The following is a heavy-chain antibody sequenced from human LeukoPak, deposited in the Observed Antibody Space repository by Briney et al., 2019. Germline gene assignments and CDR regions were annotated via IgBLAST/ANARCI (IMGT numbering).Heavy chain of an antibody. V-gene: IGHV3-9*01. D-gene: IGHD6-13*01. CDR3: ARVGYTGTWYSSPPFDY. CDR1: GFTFDDYA. J-gene: IGHJ4*02. Sequence: GGSLRLSCAASGFTFDDYAMHWVRQAPGKGLEWVSGISWNSGSIGYADSVKGRFTISRDNSKNTLYLQMNSLRAEDTAVYYCARVGYTGTWYSSPPFDYWGQGTLVTVAS. CDR2: ISWNSGSI.